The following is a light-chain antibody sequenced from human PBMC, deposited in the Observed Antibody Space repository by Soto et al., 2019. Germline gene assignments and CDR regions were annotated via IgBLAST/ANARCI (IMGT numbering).Light chain of an antibody. CDR3: QQYNNFPV. CDR2: DAA. V-gene: IGKV1-33*01. J-gene: IGKJ1*01. CDR1: QDISNF. Sequence: DIQMTQSPSSLSASVGGRVTITCQASQDISNFLNWYQHKPGKAPKLLIYDAANLKTGVPSRFSGSGSGTDFTFTISSLQPEDIETYYCQQYNNFPVFGPGTKVDIK.